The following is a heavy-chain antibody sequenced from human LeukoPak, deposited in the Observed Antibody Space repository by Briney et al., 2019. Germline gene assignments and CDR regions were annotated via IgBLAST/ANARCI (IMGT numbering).Heavy chain of an antibody. CDR3: VYYYGSGSVEY. CDR2: FYYSGST. Sequence: PSETLSLTCTASGGSITSSNYYWGWIRQPPGKGLEWIGSFYYSGSTNYNPSLKSRVTISVDTSKNQFPLKLSSVTAADTAVYYCVYYYGSGSVEYWGQGTLVTVSS. D-gene: IGHD3-10*01. CDR1: GGSITSSNYY. V-gene: IGHV4-39*01. J-gene: IGHJ4*02.